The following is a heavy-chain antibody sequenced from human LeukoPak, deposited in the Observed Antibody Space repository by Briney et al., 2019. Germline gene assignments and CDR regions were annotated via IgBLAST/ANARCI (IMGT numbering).Heavy chain of an antibody. J-gene: IGHJ4*02. CDR1: XYTFTVXX. V-gene: IGHV1-2*02. Sequence: VTVSFXXXXYTFTVXXMHWVRQAPGQGGEWVGWITPTSRGTNYAHKFPGRVTMTRDTSISTAYMELSRLRSDDTAVYYCARDEVGATRGFDYWGQGTLVTVSS. CDR2: ITPTSRGT. CDR3: ARDEVGATRGFDY. D-gene: IGHD1-26*01.